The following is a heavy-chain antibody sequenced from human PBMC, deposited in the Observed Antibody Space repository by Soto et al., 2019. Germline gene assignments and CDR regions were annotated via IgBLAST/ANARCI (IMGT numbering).Heavy chain of an antibody. CDR1: GFTFSDHY. CDR2: ISGSGVST. J-gene: IGHJ4*02. V-gene: IGHV3-23*01. D-gene: IGHD3-22*01. CDR3: AKSPGMYYYDSSGYYHYDY. Sequence: PGGSLRLSCAASGFTFSDHYMDWVRQAPGKGLEWVSAISGSGVSTYYADSVKGRFTISRDNSKNTLYLQMNSLRAEDTAVYYSAKSPGMYYYDSSGYYHYDYWGQGTLVTVSS.